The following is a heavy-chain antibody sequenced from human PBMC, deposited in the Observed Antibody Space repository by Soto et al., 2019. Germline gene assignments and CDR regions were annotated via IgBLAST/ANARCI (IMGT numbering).Heavy chain of an antibody. Sequence: EVQLVESGGGLVQPGGSLRLSCAASGFTFSSHWMNWVRQAPGKGLVWVSRISGDGRTTSHADSMKGRFTISRDNAKNTLCLQMNSLRVEDTAVYYCARGVPNCSSSSCYFDFWGQGILVTVSS. J-gene: IGHJ4*02. CDR2: ISGDGRTT. D-gene: IGHD2-2*01. V-gene: IGHV3-74*01. CDR3: ARGVPNCSSSSCYFDF. CDR1: GFTFSSHW.